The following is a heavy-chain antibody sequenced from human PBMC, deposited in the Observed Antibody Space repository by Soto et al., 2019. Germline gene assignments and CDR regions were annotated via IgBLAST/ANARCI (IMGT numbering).Heavy chain of an antibody. CDR3: ATQSYSNSGAYYSSAMDV. D-gene: IGHD4-4*01. J-gene: IGHJ6*02. CDR1: GGSISSGGYS. CDR2: IYQSGST. Sequence: KASETLSLTCAVSGGSISSGGYSWSWIRQPRGKGLEWIGYIYQSGSTYYNPSLKSRVTISVDRSRNQFSLKLSSVTAADTAVYFCATQSYSNSGAYYSSAMDVWGQGTTVTVSS. V-gene: IGHV4-30-2*01.